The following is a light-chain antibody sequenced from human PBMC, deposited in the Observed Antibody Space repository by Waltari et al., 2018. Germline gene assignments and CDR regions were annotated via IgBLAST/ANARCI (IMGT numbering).Light chain of an antibody. V-gene: IGKV1-5*03. CDR2: KAS. J-gene: IGKJ5*01. CDR3: QHYNSYAPIT. CDR1: QSISGW. Sequence: DIQMTQSPSTLSASIGDRVTITCRASQSISGWLAWYQQKPGKAPKLLIFKASNLQSGVPSRFSGSGSGTDFTLTISSLQPDDFATYYCQHYNSYAPITFGQGTRLEIK.